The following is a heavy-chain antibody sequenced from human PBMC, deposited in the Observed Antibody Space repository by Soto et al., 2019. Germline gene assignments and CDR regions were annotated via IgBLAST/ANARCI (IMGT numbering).Heavy chain of an antibody. D-gene: IGHD3-10*01. CDR1: GDSVSSSSAA. CDR3: ARWDHDYGYMDV. J-gene: IGHJ6*03. V-gene: IGHV6-1*01. CDR2: TYYRSQWYH. Sequence: SQTLSLTCDISGDSVSSSSAAWNWIRQSPSRGLEWLGRTYYRSQWYHDYGVSVRSRITINPDTSKNQISLQLNSVTPEDTAVYYCARWDHDYGYMDVWGLGTTVTVSS.